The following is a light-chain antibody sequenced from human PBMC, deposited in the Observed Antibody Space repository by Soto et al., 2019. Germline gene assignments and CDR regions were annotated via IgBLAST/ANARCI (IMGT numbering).Light chain of an antibody. CDR3: QQYGSSRT. V-gene: IGKV3-20*01. J-gene: IGKJ1*01. Sequence: EIVLTQSPGTLSLTPGERATLSCRASQSVSSTFLAWYQQKPGQAPKVLIYGASTRATGIPDRFSGGGSGTDFTLTISRLEPEDFAMYYGQQYGSSRTFGQGTKVEMK. CDR2: GAS. CDR1: QSVSSTF.